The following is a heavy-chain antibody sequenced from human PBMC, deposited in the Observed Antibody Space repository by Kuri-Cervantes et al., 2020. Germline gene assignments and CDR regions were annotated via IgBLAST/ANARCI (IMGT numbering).Heavy chain of an antibody. CDR2: INHSGNT. J-gene: IGHJ4*02. V-gene: IGHV4-34*01. CDR3: ARDGDGPFDY. Sequence: SETLSLTCGVYGASFSSFYWSWIRQPPGKGLEWIGEINHSGNTFYNPSLKSRVTISVDTSKNQFSLKLSSVTAADTAVYYCARDGDGPFDYWGQGTLVTVSS. D-gene: IGHD5-24*01. CDR1: GASFSSFY.